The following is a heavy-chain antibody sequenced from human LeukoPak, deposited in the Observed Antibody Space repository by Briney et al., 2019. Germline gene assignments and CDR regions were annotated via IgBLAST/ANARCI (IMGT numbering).Heavy chain of an antibody. CDR2: IYSSGST. J-gene: IGHJ5*02. Sequence: SETLSLTCTVSGGSISGYYWSWIRQPAGKGLEWIGRIYSSGSTIYNPSLKSRVTVSVDTSKNQFSLRLNSVTAADTAVYYCARDASGYTTNWFDPWGQGTLATVSS. V-gene: IGHV4-4*07. CDR1: GGSISGYY. D-gene: IGHD5-12*01. CDR3: ARDASGYTTNWFDP.